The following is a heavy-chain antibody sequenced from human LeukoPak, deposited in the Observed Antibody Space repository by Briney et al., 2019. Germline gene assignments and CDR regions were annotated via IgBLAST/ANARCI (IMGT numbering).Heavy chain of an antibody. CDR1: GFTFSTYS. CDR2: IKSKTDGGTT. CDR3: TTDCVGATDFDY. J-gene: IGHJ4*02. Sequence: TGGSLRLSCAASGFTFSTYSMNWVRQAPGEGPEWVGRIKSKTDGGTTDYAAPVKGRFTISRDDSKNTLYLQMNSLKTEDTAVYYCTTDCVGATDFDYWGQGTLVTVSS. D-gene: IGHD1-26*01. V-gene: IGHV3-15*01.